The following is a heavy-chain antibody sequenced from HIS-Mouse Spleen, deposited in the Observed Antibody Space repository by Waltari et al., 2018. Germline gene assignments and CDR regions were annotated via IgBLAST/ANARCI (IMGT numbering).Heavy chain of an antibody. J-gene: IGHJ4*02. V-gene: IGHV4-34*01. Sequence: QVQLQQWGAGLLKPSETLSLTCAVYGGSFSGYYWSWIRQPPGKGLEWIGEINHSGSTNSNPSLKSRVTISVDTSKNQFSLKLSSVTAADTAVYYCARGKGISSWYYFDYWGQGTLVTVSS. D-gene: IGHD6-13*01. CDR3: ARGKGISSWYYFDY. CDR2: INHSGST. CDR1: GGSFSGYY.